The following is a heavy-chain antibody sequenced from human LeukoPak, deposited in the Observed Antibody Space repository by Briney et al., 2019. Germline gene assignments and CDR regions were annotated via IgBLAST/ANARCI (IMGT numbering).Heavy chain of an antibody. CDR2: IYYSGST. Sequence: SETLSLTCTVSGYSISSGYYWGWIRQPPGKGLEWIGYIYYSGSTYYNPSLKSRVTISVDTSKNQFSLKLSSVTAADTAVYYCARDFAEGDYGKFDYWGQGTLVTVSS. V-gene: IGHV4-38-2*02. D-gene: IGHD4/OR15-4a*01. CDR3: ARDFAEGDYGKFDY. J-gene: IGHJ4*02. CDR1: GYSISSGYY.